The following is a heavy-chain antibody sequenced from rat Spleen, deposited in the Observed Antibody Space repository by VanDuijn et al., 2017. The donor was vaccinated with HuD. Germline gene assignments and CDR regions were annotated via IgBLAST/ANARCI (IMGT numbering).Heavy chain of an antibody. Sequence: EVQLVESGGGLVQPGRSLKLSCAVSGFTFSSFVMAWVRQAPKKGLEWVASITSGGSNTYYPDSVKGRFTISRDNAKSTLYLQMDSLRSEDTATYYCAKESGGYSPFDYWGQGVMVTVSS. CDR3: AKESGGYSPFDY. CDR2: ITSGGSNT. J-gene: IGHJ2*01. D-gene: IGHD1-11*01. CDR1: GFTFSSFV. V-gene: IGHV5-25*01.